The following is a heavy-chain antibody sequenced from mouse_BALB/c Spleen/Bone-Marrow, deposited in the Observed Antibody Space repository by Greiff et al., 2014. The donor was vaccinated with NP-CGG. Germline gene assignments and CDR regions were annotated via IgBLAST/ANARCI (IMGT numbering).Heavy chain of an antibody. V-gene: IGHV5-6-3*01. D-gene: IGHD1-1*01. Sequence: EVQLVESGGGLGQPGGSLKLSCAASGFTFSSYGMSWVRQTPDKRLELVATINSNGGSTYYPDSVKGRFTISRDNAKNTLYLQMSSLKSEDTAMYYCARERYYGNGRIFEYWGQGTTLTVSS. CDR2: INSNGGST. J-gene: IGHJ2*01. CDR3: ARERYYGNGRIFEY. CDR1: GFTFSSYG.